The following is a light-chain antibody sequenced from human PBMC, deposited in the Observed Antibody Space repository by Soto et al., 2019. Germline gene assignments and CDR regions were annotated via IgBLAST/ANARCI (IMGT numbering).Light chain of an antibody. V-gene: IGKV3-20*01. Sequence: EIVLTQSPGTLSLSPGERATLSCRASQSVYTNYLAWYQQKPGQAPRLLIYGASRRATGSPDRFSGSGSETDFTLTISSMKPEDFALYYCQRYGSSPPVYTFGQGTKLEIK. CDR3: QRYGSSPPVYT. J-gene: IGKJ2*01. CDR2: GAS. CDR1: QSVYTNY.